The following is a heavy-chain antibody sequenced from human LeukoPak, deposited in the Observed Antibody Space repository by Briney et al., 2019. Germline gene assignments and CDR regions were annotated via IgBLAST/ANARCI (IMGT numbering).Heavy chain of an antibody. Sequence: GASVKVSCKASGYTVTDHDIHWVRQAPGQRLEWMGWINPGKGNTKYSQKFQGRITITRDTSASTAHMELSSLTSEDTAVYYCANWAGTPAGYFSGPLDFWGQGTLVTVSS. CDR1: GYTVTDHD. V-gene: IGHV1-3*01. CDR3: ANWAGTPAGYFSGPLDF. CDR2: INPGKGNT. J-gene: IGHJ4*02. D-gene: IGHD6-19*01.